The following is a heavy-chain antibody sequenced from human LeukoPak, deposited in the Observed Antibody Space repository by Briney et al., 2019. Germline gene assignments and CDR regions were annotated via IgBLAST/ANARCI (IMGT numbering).Heavy chain of an antibody. D-gene: IGHD4-11*01. CDR2: IGADNGDT. V-gene: IGHV1-18*01. CDR1: GYTFTSYG. J-gene: IGHJ2*01. Sequence: ASVKVSCKASGYTFTSYGISWVRQAPGQGLEGMGWIGADNGDTHYAQKLQGRVTMTTDTYTNTAYMDLRGLRSDDTAVYYCARASSPYNWYFDLWGRGTLVTVSS. CDR3: ARASSPYNWYFDL.